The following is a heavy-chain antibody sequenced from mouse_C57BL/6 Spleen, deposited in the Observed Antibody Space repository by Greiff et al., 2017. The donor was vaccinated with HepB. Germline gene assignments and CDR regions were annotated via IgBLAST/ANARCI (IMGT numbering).Heavy chain of an antibody. J-gene: IGHJ4*01. CDR2: IWRGGST. D-gene: IGHD1-1*02. Sequence: VKVEESGPGLVQPSQRLSITCTVSGFSLTSYGVHWVRQSPGKGLEWLGVIWRGGSTDYNAAFMSRLSITKDNSKSQVFFKMNSLQADDTAIYYCAKPGNYAMDYWGQGTSVTVSS. CDR3: AKPGNYAMDY. CDR1: GFSLTSYG. V-gene: IGHV2-5*01.